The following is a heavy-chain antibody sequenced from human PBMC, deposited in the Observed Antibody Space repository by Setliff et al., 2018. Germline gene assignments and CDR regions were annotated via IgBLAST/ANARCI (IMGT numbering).Heavy chain of an antibody. CDR1: GYRFIVYY. J-gene: IGHJ4*02. D-gene: IGHD3-10*01. Sequence: ASVKVSYKGSGYRFIVYYIHWVRQTPGKGLEWMGRVDPKDGQAIYAKKFQGRFTITADTSIDTAYMELSSLTSEDTAVYYCATDLAIRGVQFDYWGRGTLVTVSS. CDR3: ATDLAIRGVQFDY. V-gene: IGHV1-69-2*01. CDR2: VDPKDGQA.